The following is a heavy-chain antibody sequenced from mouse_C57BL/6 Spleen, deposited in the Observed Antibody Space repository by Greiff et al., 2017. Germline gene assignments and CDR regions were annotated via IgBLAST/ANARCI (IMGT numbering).Heavy chain of an antibody. Sequence: VQLQQTGPELVKPGASVKISCKASGYAFSSSWMNWVKQRPGKGLEWIGRIYPGDGDTNYNGKFKGKATLTADKSSSTAYMQLSSLTSEDSAVYFCARDIYDGNYWYFDVWGTGTTVTVSS. J-gene: IGHJ1*03. CDR3: ARDIYDGNYWYFDV. D-gene: IGHD2-1*01. V-gene: IGHV1-82*01. CDR2: IYPGDGDT. CDR1: GYAFSSSW.